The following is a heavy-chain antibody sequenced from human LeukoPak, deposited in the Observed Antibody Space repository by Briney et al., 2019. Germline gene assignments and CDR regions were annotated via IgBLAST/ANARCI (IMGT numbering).Heavy chain of an antibody. Sequence: GGSLRLSCAASRFTFSSYAMHWVRQAPGRGLEWVAVISYDGSNNYYADSVKGRFTISRDNSKDTLYLQMNSLRAEDTAVYYCAKDVYGSGTYYFDYWGQGTLVTVSS. CDR1: RFTFSSYA. V-gene: IGHV3-30-3*01. CDR3: AKDVYGSGTYYFDY. D-gene: IGHD3-10*01. J-gene: IGHJ4*02. CDR2: ISYDGSNN.